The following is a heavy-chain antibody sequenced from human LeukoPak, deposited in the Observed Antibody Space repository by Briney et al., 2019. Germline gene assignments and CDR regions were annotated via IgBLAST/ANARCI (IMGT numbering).Heavy chain of an antibody. V-gene: IGHV4-59*01. Sequence: SETLSLTCTVSGGSISSYYWSWIRQPPGKGLEWIGYIYYSGSTNYNPSLKSRVTISVDTSKNQFSLKLSSVTAADTAVYYCARDYYDSSAGHAFDIWGQGTMVTVSS. CDR2: IYYSGST. CDR3: ARDYYDSSAGHAFDI. D-gene: IGHD3-22*01. J-gene: IGHJ3*02. CDR1: GGSISSYY.